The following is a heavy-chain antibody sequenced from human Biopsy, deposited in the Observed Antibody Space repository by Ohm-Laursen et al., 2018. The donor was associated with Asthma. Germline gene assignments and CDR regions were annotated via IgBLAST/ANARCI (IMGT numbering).Heavy chain of an antibody. CDR2: IYSGGTS. J-gene: IGHJ4*02. Sequence: SLRLSCAAPGFTVSRDHMFWVRQAPGKGLEWVSVIYSGGTSHTADSVRGQFTISRDYSKNTLYLQMHSLRAEDTAVYYCARGDSSNWSHYYFDYWGQGTLVTVSS. CDR3: ARGDSSNWSHYYFDY. CDR1: GFTVSRDH. D-gene: IGHD3-22*01. V-gene: IGHV3-53*01.